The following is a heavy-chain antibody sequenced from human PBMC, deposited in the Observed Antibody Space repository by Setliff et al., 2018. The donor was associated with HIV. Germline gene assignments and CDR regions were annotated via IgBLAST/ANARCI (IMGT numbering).Heavy chain of an antibody. CDR3: VASSSWSCRLNY. CDR2: ISHSGST. CDR1: GGPSSGY. Sequence: SETLSLTCAVYGGPSSGYWSWVRQSPGKGLEWVGEISHSGSTNYNLSLKSRAAISADTSKKQFSLKLTSVTAADTGIYYCVASSSWSCRLNYWGQGTQVTVS. D-gene: IGHD6-13*01. V-gene: IGHV4-34*01. J-gene: IGHJ4*02.